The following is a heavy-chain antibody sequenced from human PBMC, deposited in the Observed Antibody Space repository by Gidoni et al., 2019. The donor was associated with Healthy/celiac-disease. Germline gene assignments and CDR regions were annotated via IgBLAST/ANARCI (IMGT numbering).Heavy chain of an antibody. CDR1: GGSFSGYY. D-gene: IGHD2-2*01. V-gene: IGHV4-34*01. CDR3: ARVVVPAYYYMDV. CDR2: INHSGST. Sequence: QVQLQQWGAGLLKPSETLSPTCAVYGGSFSGYYWSWIRQPPGKGLEWIGEINHSGSTNYNPSLKSRVTISVDTSKNQFSLKLSSVTAADTAVYYCARVVVPAYYYMDVWGKGTTVTVSS. J-gene: IGHJ6*03.